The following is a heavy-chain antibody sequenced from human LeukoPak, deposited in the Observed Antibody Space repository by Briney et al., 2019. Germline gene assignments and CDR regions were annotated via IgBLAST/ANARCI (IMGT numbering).Heavy chain of an antibody. D-gene: IGHD4-17*01. Sequence: GGSLRLSCEASGFTFSRYWMHWVRQALGKGLEWVSRINGDGSYTNYADSVKGRFTISRDNAKNTLYLQMNSLRAEDTAVYFCSRDSIEDDYGDYVGDYWGQGTLVTVSS. CDR1: GFTFSRYW. V-gene: IGHV3-74*01. CDR3: SRDSIEDDYGDYVGDY. CDR2: INGDGSYT. J-gene: IGHJ4*02.